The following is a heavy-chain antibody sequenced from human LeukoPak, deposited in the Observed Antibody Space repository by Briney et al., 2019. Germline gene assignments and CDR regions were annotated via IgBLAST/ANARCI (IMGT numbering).Heavy chain of an antibody. CDR3: ARAPLGATQGAFDI. CDR1: GGTFSSYA. D-gene: IGHD1-26*01. J-gene: IGHJ3*02. CDR2: IIPIFGTA. Sequence: SVKVSCKASGGTFSSYAISWVRQAPAQGLEWMGGIIPIFGTANYAQKFQGRVTITADESTSTAYMELSSLRSEDTAVYYCARAPLGATQGAFDIWGQGTMVTVSS. V-gene: IGHV1-69*01.